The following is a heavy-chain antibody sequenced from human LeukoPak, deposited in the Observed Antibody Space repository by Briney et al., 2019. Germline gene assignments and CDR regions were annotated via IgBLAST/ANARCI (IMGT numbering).Heavy chain of an antibody. CDR3: ARDIGRWGYYYYAMDV. J-gene: IGHJ6*02. Sequence: GGSLRLSCAASGFTVRNNYMSWVRQAPGKGLEWVSVIQSGGSTIYADSVKGRFTISRDNSKDTVFLQMNSLRADDTALYYCARDIGRWGYYYYAMDVWGQGTTVTVSS. V-gene: IGHV3-66*01. D-gene: IGHD3-10*01. CDR2: IQSGGST. CDR1: GFTVRNNY.